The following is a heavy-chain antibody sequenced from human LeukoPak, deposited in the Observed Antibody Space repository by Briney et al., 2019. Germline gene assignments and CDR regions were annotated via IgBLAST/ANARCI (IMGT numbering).Heavy chain of an antibody. CDR3: ARDRPQLRYFDWLPQPPGY. CDR1: GFTFSSYG. Sequence: GRSLRLSCAASGFTFSSYGMHWVRQAPGKGLEWVAVIWYDGSNKYYADSVKGRFTISRDNSKNTLYLQMNSLRAEDTAVYYCARDRPQLRYFDWLPQPPGYWGQGTLVTVSS. V-gene: IGHV3-33*01. CDR2: IWYDGSNK. D-gene: IGHD3-9*01. J-gene: IGHJ4*02.